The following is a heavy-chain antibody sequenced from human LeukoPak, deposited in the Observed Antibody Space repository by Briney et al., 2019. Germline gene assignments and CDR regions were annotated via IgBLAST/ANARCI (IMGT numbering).Heavy chain of an antibody. V-gene: IGHV1-46*01. CDR1: GYTFTSYY. Sequence: ASVKVSCKASGYTFTSYYMHWVRQAPGQGLEWMGIINPSGGSTSYAQKFQGRVTMTRDTSMSTVYMELSSLRSEDTAVYYCARADSSGGNYYYGMDVWGKGTTVTVSS. J-gene: IGHJ6*04. CDR2: INPSGGST. D-gene: IGHD6-19*01. CDR3: ARADSSGGNYYYGMDV.